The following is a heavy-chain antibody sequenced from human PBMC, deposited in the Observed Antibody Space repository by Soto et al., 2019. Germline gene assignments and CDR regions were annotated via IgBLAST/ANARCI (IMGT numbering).Heavy chain of an antibody. V-gene: IGHV3-23*01. CDR1: GFTFSSYA. CDR3: ASFYSVSRNPPFDY. CDR2: ISGSGGST. Sequence: EVQLLESGGGLVQPGGSLRLSCAASGFTFSSYAMSWVRQAPGKGLEWVSAISGSGGSTYYADSVKGRFTISRDNSKNTLYLQRNSLRAEDTAVYYCASFYSVSRNPPFDYWGQGTLVTVSS. D-gene: IGHD2-21*01. J-gene: IGHJ4*02.